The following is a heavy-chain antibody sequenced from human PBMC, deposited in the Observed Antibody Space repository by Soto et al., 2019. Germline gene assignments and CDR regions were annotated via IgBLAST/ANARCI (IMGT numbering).Heavy chain of an antibody. CDR2: VYYSGST. CDR1: GGYISSYY. D-gene: IGHD4-17*01. Sequence: SETLSLTCTVSGGYISSYYWSWIRQPPGKGLEWIGHVYYSGSTDYNSSLKSRATISVDSSKNQFSLRLTSVTAADTAIYYCARGPFFSRDYNYFYHGMDVRAQRTTDTGSS. CDR3: ARGPFFSRDYNYFYHGMDV. J-gene: IGHJ6*02. V-gene: IGHV4-59*01.